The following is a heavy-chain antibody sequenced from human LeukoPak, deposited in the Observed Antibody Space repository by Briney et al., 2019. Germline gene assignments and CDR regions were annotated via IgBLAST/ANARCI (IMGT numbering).Heavy chain of an antibody. J-gene: IGHJ4*02. CDR2: INHSGST. Sequence: SETLSLTCAVYGGSFSGYYWSWIRQPPGKGLEWVGEINHSGSTNYNPSLKGRVTISVDTSKNQFSLKLSSVTAADTAVYYCARGPSLWYYDRGEVFDYWGQGTLVTVSS. V-gene: IGHV4-34*01. D-gene: IGHD3-22*01. CDR1: GGSFSGYY. CDR3: ARGPSLWYYDRGEVFDY.